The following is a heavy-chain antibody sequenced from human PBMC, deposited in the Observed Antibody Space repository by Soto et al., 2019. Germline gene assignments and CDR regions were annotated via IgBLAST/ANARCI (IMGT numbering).Heavy chain of an antibody. J-gene: IGHJ6*03. Sequence: SEMLSLTSTFVGCYISSSSCYRVWIRKPPGKGLEWIGSIYYSGSTYYNPSLKSRVTISVDTSKNQFSLKLSSVTAADTAVYYCARQYCSGGSCYVYYYYMDVWGKGTTVTVS. CDR1: GCYISSSSCY. CDR2: IYYSGST. D-gene: IGHD2-15*01. V-gene: IGHV4-39*01. CDR3: ARQYCSGGSCYVYYYYMDV.